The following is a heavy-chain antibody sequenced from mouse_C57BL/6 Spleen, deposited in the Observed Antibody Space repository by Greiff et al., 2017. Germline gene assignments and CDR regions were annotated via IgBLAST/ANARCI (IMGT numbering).Heavy chain of an antibody. D-gene: IGHD2-3*01. Sequence: VQLQQSGAELVKPGASVKLSCKASGYTFTSYWMHWVKQRPGQGLEWIGMIHPNSGSTNYNEKFKSKATLTVDKSSSTAYMQLSSLTSEDSAVYYCARRLYRYFDYWGQGTTLTVSS. J-gene: IGHJ2*01. V-gene: IGHV1-64*01. CDR2: IHPNSGST. CDR1: GYTFTSYW. CDR3: ARRLYRYFDY.